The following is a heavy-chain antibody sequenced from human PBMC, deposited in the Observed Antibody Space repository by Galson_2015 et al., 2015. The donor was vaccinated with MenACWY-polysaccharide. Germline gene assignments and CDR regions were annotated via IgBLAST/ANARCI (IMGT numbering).Heavy chain of an antibody. CDR1: RYNFNTFW. CDR3: ARHQFGTAGSPAGH. CDR2: IFPATSST. V-gene: IGHV5-51*01. D-gene: IGHD2-21*02. J-gene: IGHJ4*02. Sequence: QSGAEVKKPGESLKISCEASRYNFNTFWIGWARQLPGKGLEWMGIIFPATSSTKYSPSFQGQVTISADKSNSTAYLQWTSLKASDTAMYFCARHQFGTAGSPAGHWGQGTLIIVSS.